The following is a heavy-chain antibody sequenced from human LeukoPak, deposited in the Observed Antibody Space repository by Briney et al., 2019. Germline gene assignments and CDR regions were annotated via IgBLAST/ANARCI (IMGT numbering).Heavy chain of an antibody. CDR2: IYYSGST. V-gene: IGHV4-39*07. D-gene: IGHD3-16*01. J-gene: IGHJ3*02. CDR1: GGSISSSSYY. CDR3: ATRITVPNFYAFDI. Sequence: SETLSLTCTVSGGSISSSSYYWGWIRQPPGKGLEWIGSIYYSGSTYYNPSLKSRVTISVDTSKNQFSLKLSSVTAADTAVYYCATRITVPNFYAFDIWGQGTMVTVSS.